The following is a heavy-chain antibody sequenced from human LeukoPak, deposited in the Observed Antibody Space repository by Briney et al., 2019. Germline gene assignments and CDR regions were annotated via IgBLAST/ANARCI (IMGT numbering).Heavy chain of an antibody. J-gene: IGHJ4*02. V-gene: IGHV3-21*06. CDR3: ARAGYSGYVYLFDY. CDR1: GFTFSGYT. D-gene: IGHD5-12*01. Sequence: GGSLRLSCAASGFTFSGYTLNWVRQAPGKGLEWVSSISSSGSYMYYADSVKGRFTISRDNAKNSLYLQMNSLRAEDTAVYYCARAGYSGYVYLFDYWGQGALVTVSS. CDR2: ISSSGSYM.